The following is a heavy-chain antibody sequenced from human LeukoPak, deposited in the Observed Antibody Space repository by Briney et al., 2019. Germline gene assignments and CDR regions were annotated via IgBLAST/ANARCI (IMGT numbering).Heavy chain of an antibody. Sequence: PSETLSLTCAVYGGSFSGYYGSWIRQPPGKGLEWIWEINRSGSTNYNPSLKSRVTISVDTSKNQFSLKLSSVTAADTAVYYCARGTVTTRRGLEYFQHWGQGTLVTVSS. D-gene: IGHD4-17*01. J-gene: IGHJ1*01. CDR1: GGSFSGYY. CDR2: INRSGST. CDR3: ARGTVTTRRGLEYFQH. V-gene: IGHV4-34*01.